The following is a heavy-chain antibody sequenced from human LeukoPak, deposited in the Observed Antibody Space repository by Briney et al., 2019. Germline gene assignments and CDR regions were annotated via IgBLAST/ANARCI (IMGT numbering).Heavy chain of an antibody. V-gene: IGHV3-23*01. Sequence: GGSLRLSCAPSGLTFSTHAMNWVPQAPGKCLEWFSYVSASGGCNYYAESVKGRFAIFRDTSKNTLDLQMHSLRAEDTAVYYCAKGYNRIQLWLLFDYWGQGTLVTVSS. CDR1: GLTFSTHA. J-gene: IGHJ4*02. CDR3: AKGYNRIQLWLLFDY. CDR2: VSASGGCN. D-gene: IGHD5-18*01.